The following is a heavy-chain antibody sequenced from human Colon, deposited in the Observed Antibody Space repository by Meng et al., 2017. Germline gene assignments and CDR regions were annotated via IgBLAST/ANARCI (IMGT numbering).Heavy chain of an antibody. V-gene: IGHV3-7*01. D-gene: IGHD3-10*01. CDR2: INQDGSIR. J-gene: IGHJ4*02. Sequence: GGSLRLSCAASGFSLSNHWMAWVRQAPGKGPEWVGHINQDGSIRHYLDSVEGRFSISRDNAKNSLFLQVNSLRAEDTAVYYCARDGFGGNSLDYWGQGTLVTVSS. CDR3: ARDGFGGNSLDY. CDR1: GFSLSNHW.